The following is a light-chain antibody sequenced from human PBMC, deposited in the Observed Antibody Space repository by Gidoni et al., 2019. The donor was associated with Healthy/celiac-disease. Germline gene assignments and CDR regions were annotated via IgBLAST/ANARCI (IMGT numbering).Light chain of an antibody. CDR3: CSYAGSYV. J-gene: IGLJ2*01. V-gene: IGLV2-11*01. Sequence: QSSRTQPPSVSGPPGQSVTIPCTGASSDGGGYNYVSWYQQHQGKAPKLRIYDVGNRPSRVPDRFSGSKSGNTASLTISGHQAEDEDYYYCCSYAGSYVFGGGTKLTVL. CDR1: SSDGGGYNY. CDR2: DVG.